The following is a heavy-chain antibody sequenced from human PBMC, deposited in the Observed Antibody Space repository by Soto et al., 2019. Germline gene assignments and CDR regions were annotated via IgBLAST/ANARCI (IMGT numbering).Heavy chain of an antibody. D-gene: IGHD3-3*01. CDR2: ISGSGGST. Sequence: HPGGSLRLSCAASGFTFSSYAMSWVRQAPGKGLEWVSAISGSGGSTYYADSVKGRFTISRDNSKNTLYLQMNSLRAEDTAVYYCAKEKGYYDFWSGYSIFDYWGQGTLVTVSS. V-gene: IGHV3-23*01. CDR3: AKEKGYYDFWSGYSIFDY. CDR1: GFTFSSYA. J-gene: IGHJ4*02.